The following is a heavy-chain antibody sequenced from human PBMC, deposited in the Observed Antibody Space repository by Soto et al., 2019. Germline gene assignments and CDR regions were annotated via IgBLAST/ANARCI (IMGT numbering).Heavy chain of an antibody. J-gene: IGHJ6*02. CDR1: GYTFTSYD. CDR3: SREVNFYGLDV. Sequence: QVQLVQSGGEVKKPGASVKVPCKASGYTFTSYDINWLRQATGQGLEWMGWMNPNSGNTGYAQKFQGRVTMTRNTSISTAYMELSSLRSEDTAVYYCSREVNFYGLDVWGQGTTVTVSS. V-gene: IGHV1-8*01. CDR2: MNPNSGNT.